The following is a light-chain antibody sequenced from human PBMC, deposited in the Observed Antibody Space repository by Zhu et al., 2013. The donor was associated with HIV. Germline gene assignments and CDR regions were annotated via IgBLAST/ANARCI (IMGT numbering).Light chain of an antibody. J-gene: IGLJ2*01. Sequence: QSVLTQPTSVSAAPGQTVTISCSGSSSNIGDNYVSWYQQLPGTAPKLLIYDNNKRPSGIPDRFSGSKSDTSATLGITGLQTGDEADYYCGTWDSSLSAVVFGGGTKLTVL. CDR1: SSNIGDNY. CDR2: DNN. CDR3: GTWDSSLSAVV. V-gene: IGLV1-51*01.